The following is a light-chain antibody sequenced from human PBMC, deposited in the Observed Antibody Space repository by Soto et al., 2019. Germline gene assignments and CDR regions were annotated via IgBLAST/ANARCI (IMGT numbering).Light chain of an antibody. Sequence: QSALTQPASVSGSPGQSITISCTGTSRGIGNYNYVSWYQHHPGKAPKLMIYEVISRPSGVSDRFSGSKSGMTASLTISGLQPEDEADYSCASYRSANTLVVFGTGTKVTV. V-gene: IGLV2-14*01. CDR2: EVI. CDR1: SRGIGNYNY. J-gene: IGLJ1*01. CDR3: ASYRSANTLVV.